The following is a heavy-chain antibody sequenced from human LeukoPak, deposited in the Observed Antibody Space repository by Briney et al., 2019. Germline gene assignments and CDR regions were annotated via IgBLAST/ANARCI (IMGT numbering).Heavy chain of an antibody. J-gene: IGHJ6*02. V-gene: IGHV3-21*01. Sequence: GGSLRLSCAPSGFTFSSYSMNWVRQAPGKWLEWVSSISSSSSYIYYADSVKGRFTISRDNAKNSLYLQMNSLRAEDTAVYYCARDRDYDYVWGSSPMDVWGQGTTVTVSS. CDR2: ISSSSSYI. CDR1: GFTFSSYS. D-gene: IGHD3-16*01. CDR3: ARDRDYDYVWGSSPMDV.